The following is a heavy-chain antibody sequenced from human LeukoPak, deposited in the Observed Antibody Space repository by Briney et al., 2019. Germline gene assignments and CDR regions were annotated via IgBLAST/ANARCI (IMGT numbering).Heavy chain of an antibody. CDR2: INPNSGGT. V-gene: IGHV1-2*06. CDR3: ARIPTGTTKPFDY. D-gene: IGHD1/OR15-1a*01. J-gene: IGHJ4*02. CDR1: GYTFTGYY. Sequence: ASVKVSCKASGYTFTGYYMHWVRQAPGQGLEWMGRINPNSGGTNYAQKFQGRVTMTRDTSISTAYMELSRLRSDDTAVYYCARIPTGTTKPFDYWGQGTLVTVSS.